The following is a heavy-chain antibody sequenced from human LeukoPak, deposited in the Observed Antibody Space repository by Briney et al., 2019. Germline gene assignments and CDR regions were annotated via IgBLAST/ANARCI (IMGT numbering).Heavy chain of an antibody. D-gene: IGHD6-6*01. Sequence: PGGSLRLSCAASGFTFSDYYMNWIRQGPGKGLEWVSYISSSGSTIYYADSVKGRFTISRDNAKNSLYLQMKSLSAEDTAVYYCARGIYSSSSAFEDYWGQGTLVTVSS. V-gene: IGHV3-11*01. CDR3: ARGIYSSSSAFEDY. J-gene: IGHJ4*02. CDR1: GFTFSDYY. CDR2: ISSSGSTI.